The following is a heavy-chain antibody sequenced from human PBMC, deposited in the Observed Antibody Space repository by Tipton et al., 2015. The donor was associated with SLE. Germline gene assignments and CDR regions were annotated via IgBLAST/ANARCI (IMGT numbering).Heavy chain of an antibody. Sequence: TLSLTCTVSGGSISSNNYYWGWVRQPPGKGLEWIGSIYFSGNTYYNPSLKSRVTMSVDTSKNQFSLNLSSVTAAHTALYYCARLSGSFSQLYNWFDPWGQGTLVTVSS. J-gene: IGHJ5*02. CDR1: GGSISSNNYY. V-gene: IGHV4-39*01. D-gene: IGHD1-26*01. CDR2: IYFSGNT. CDR3: ARLSGSFSQLYNWFDP.